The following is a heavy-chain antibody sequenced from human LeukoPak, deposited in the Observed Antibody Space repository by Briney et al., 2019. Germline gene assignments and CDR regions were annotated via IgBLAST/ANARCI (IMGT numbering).Heavy chain of an antibody. Sequence: GGSLRLSCAASGFTFSSYAMSWVRQAPGKGLVWVSRITPDGGGADYMDSVKGRFTISRDNAKNTVYLQMNSLGADDMAVYYCARGVDWTTINELNYWGQGTLVTVSS. CDR3: ARGVDWTTINELNY. CDR1: GFTFSSYA. D-gene: IGHD3-10*01. CDR2: ITPDGGGA. V-gene: IGHV3-74*01. J-gene: IGHJ4*02.